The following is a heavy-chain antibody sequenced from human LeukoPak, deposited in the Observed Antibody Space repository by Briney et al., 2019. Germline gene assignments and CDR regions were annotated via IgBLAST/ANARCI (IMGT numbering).Heavy chain of an antibody. CDR3: ARVGSYSSSAGFDY. D-gene: IGHD6-6*01. V-gene: IGHV1-46*01. J-gene: IGHJ4*02. CDR1: GYTFTTYY. CDR2: INPSGGST. Sequence: ASVKVSCKASGYTFTTYYMHWVRQAPGQGLEWMGIINPSGGSTGYAQKFQGRVTITADESTSTAYMELSSLRSEDTAVYYCARVGSYSSSAGFDYWGQGTLVTVSS.